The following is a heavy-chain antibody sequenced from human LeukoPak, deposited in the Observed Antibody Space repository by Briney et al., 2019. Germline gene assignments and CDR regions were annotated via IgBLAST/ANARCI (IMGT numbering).Heavy chain of an antibody. J-gene: IGHJ5*02. CDR1: GFTFSSYA. CDR2: ISYDGSNK. D-gene: IGHD5-12*01. V-gene: IGHV3-30-3*01. Sequence: GGSLRLSCAASGFTFSSYAMHLVRQAPGKGLEWEAVISYDGSNKYYADSVKGRFTISRDNSKNTLYLQMNSLRAADTAVYYCARDGYARGVPFDPWGQGTLVTVSS. CDR3: ARDGYARGVPFDP.